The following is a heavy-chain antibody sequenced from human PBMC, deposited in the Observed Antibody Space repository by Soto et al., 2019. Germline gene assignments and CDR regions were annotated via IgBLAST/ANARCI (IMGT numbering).Heavy chain of an antibody. CDR2: ISYDGSNK. D-gene: IGHD2-2*01. V-gene: IGHV3-30-3*01. CDR1: GFTFSSYA. Sequence: GGSLRLSCAASGFTFSSYAMHWVRQAPGKGLEWVAVISYDGSNKYYADSVKGRFTISRDNSKNTLYLQMNSLRAEDTAVYYCARGPDIVLVPAAIGWGQGTLVTVSS. J-gene: IGHJ4*02. CDR3: ARGPDIVLVPAAIG.